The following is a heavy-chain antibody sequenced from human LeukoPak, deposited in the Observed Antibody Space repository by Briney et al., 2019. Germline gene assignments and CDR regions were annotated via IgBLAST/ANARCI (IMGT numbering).Heavy chain of an antibody. D-gene: IGHD4-17*01. J-gene: IGHJ5*02. Sequence: ASVKVSCKASGYTFTSYGISWVRQAPGQGLEWMGWISAYNGNTNYAQKLQGRVTMTTDTSTSTAYMELRSLRSDDTAVYYCARDHMTRPLDYGDYVGNWFDPWGQGTLVTVSS. CDR3: ARDHMTRPLDYGDYVGNWFDP. CDR1: GYTFTSYG. V-gene: IGHV1-18*01. CDR2: ISAYNGNT.